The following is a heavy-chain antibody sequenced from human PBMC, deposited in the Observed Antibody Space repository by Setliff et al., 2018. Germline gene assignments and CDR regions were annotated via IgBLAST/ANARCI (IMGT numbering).Heavy chain of an antibody. J-gene: IGHJ3*02. CDR2: ISTYNGRT. CDR3: ARDATYYYDSSGYYSI. CDR1: GYTFTNYG. V-gene: IGHV1-18*01. D-gene: IGHD3-22*01. Sequence: GASVKVSCKASGYTFTNYGISWVRQAPGQGLEWMGWISTYNGRTDYAQNLQGRVTMTTDTSTSTAYMELRSLRSDDTAVYYCARDATYYYDSSGYYSIWGQGTMVTVSS.